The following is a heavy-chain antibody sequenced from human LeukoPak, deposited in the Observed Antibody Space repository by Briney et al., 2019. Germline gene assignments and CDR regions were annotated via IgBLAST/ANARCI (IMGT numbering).Heavy chain of an antibody. CDR3: AREKWFGSNGAFDI. CDR2: ISYDGSNK. Sequence: PGGSLRLSCVASGFTFSSYAMHWVRQAPGKGLEWVAVISYDGSNKYYADSVKGRFTISRDNSKNTLYLQMNSLRSDDTAVYYCAREKWFGSNGAFDIWGRGTMVTVSS. CDR1: GFTFSSYA. J-gene: IGHJ3*02. V-gene: IGHV3-30-3*01. D-gene: IGHD3-10*01.